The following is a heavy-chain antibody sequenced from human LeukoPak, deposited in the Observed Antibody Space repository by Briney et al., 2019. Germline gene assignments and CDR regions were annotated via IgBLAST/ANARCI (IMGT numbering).Heavy chain of an antibody. J-gene: IGHJ4*02. CDR1: GGSFSGYY. D-gene: IGHD5-12*01. CDR2: FSYSGST. Sequence: SETLSLTCAVYGGSFSGYYWSWIRPPPGKGLEWIGYFSYSGSTNYNPSLKSRVTVSVDTSKNQFSLKLSSVTAADTAVYHCARGPLDSGYTYFDYWGQGTLVTVSS. V-gene: IGHV4-59*01. CDR3: ARGPLDSGYTYFDY.